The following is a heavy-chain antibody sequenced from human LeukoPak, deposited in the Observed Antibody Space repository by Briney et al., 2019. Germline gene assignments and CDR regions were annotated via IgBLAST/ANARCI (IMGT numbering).Heavy chain of an antibody. Sequence: SETLSLTCTVSGGSISNYYWSWIRQAPGKGLEWVGSIYYSGSTNYNPFLKSRVTISVDTSKNQFSLKLSSVTAADTAVYYCARHDAGKWLPYFDYWGRGTLVTVSS. CDR1: GGSISNYY. V-gene: IGHV4-59*08. CDR2: IYYSGST. CDR3: ARHDAGKWLPYFDY. D-gene: IGHD6-19*01. J-gene: IGHJ4*02.